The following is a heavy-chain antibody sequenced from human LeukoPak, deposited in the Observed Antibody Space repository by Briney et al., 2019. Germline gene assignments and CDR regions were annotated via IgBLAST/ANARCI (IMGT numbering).Heavy chain of an antibody. CDR1: GFIFSDYW. CDR3: ARGLTTTPNWFDP. CDR2: IKHDASTI. D-gene: IGHD3-22*01. Sequence: GGSPRLSCAASGFIFSDYWMNWVRQAPGKGPEWLANIKHDASTIYFLDSVKGRFTISRDNAKNSLYLQMNSLRVEDTAVYYCARGLTTTPNWFDPWGQGTLVTVSS. V-gene: IGHV3-7*01. J-gene: IGHJ5*02.